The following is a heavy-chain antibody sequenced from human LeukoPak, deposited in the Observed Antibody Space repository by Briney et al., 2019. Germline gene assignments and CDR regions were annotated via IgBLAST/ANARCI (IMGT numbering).Heavy chain of an antibody. V-gene: IGHV1-46*01. J-gene: IGHJ4*02. CDR3: ARGGYCSGDSYYPDFDY. D-gene: IGHD2-15*01. CDR1: GYTFSSYY. CDR2: INPSGGST. Sequence: ASVKVSCKTSGYTFSSYYMHWVRQAPGQGLEWMGMINPSGGSTTYAQKFQGRVTMTRDTSTSTVYMELSSLRSEDTAVYYCARGGYCSGDSYYPDFDYWGQGTLVTVSS.